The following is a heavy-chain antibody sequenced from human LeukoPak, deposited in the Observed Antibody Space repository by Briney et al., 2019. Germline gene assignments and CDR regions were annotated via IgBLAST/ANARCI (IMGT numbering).Heavy chain of an antibody. CDR1: GFTSSDYY. Sequence: PGVTLRLSCAASGFTSSDYYMSWIRQAPGKGVEWVSYISCSSSYTSYADSVKGRFTISRDNAKNSLYLQMNSLRAEDTAVYYCARAWGSYSYGSGSYNFDYWGQGTLVTVSS. V-gene: IGHV3-11*05. CDR2: ISCSSSYT. D-gene: IGHD3-10*01. J-gene: IGHJ4*02. CDR3: ARAWGSYSYGSGSYNFDY.